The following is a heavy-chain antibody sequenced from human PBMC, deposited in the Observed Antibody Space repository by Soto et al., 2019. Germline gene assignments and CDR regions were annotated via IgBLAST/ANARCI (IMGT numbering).Heavy chain of an antibody. CDR3: AREGYSSRADAEYFQH. J-gene: IGHJ1*01. CDR1: GFTFSSYG. V-gene: IGHV3-33*01. CDR2: IWYDGSNK. D-gene: IGHD6-19*01. Sequence: QVQLVESGGGVVQPGRSLRLSCAASGFTFSSYGMHWVRQAPGKGLEWVAVIWYDGSNKYYADSVKGRFTISRDNSKNTLYLQMNSLRAEDTAVYYCAREGYSSRADAEYFQHWGQGTLVTVSS.